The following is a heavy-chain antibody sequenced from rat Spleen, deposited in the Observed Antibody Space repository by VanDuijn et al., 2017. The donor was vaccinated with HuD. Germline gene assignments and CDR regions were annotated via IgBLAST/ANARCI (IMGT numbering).Heavy chain of an antibody. D-gene: IGHD1-12*02. Sequence: EVQLVESDGGLVQPGRSLKLSCAASGFTFSDYYMAWVRQAPTKGLEWVATISYDGSSTYYRDSVKGRFTISRDNAKSALYLQMDSLRSEDTATYYCARHGRIYYYDGPYYFDYWGQGVMVTVSS. CDR2: ISYDGSST. V-gene: IGHV5-29*01. CDR1: GFTFSDYY. CDR3: ARHGRIYYYDGPYYFDY. J-gene: IGHJ2*01.